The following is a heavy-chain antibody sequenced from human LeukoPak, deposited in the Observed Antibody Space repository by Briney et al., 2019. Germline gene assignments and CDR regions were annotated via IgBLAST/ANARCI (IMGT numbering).Heavy chain of an antibody. Sequence: ASVKVSCKASGYTFTGYYMHWVRQAPGQGLEWMGRINPNSGGTNYAQKFQGRVTMTRDTSINTAYMELSRLRSDDTAVYYCASPSKGFGDFDYWGQGTLVTVSS. D-gene: IGHD3-10*01. V-gene: IGHV1-2*06. CDR3: ASPSKGFGDFDY. CDR2: INPNSGGT. J-gene: IGHJ4*02. CDR1: GYTFTGYY.